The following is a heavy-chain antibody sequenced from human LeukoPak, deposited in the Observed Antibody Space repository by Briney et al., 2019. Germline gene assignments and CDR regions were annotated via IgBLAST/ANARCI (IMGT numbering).Heavy chain of an antibody. CDR3: VRGNDYGGPHY. Sequence: GGSLRLSCAVSGFTFSSYWMHWVRQTPGKGLVWVSRIDRDGSRINYADSVKGRFTISRDNGKNTLFLQMNSLRAEDAAVYYCVRGNDYGGPHYWGQGTLVTVSS. J-gene: IGHJ4*02. CDR2: IDRDGSRI. D-gene: IGHD4-23*01. CDR1: GFTFSSYW. V-gene: IGHV3-74*01.